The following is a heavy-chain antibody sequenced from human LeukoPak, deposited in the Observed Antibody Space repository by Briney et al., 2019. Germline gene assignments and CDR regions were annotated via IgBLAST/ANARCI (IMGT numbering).Heavy chain of an antibody. D-gene: IGHD6-19*01. CDR2: TRYDGSNK. Sequence: TGGSLRLSCAASGLTFSSYGMHWVRQAPGKGLEWVAFTRYDGSNKYYADSVKGRFTISRDNSKNTLYLQMNSLRAEDTAVYYCAKPFSSVAGTFTNSFYYYYYGMDVWGQGTTVTVSS. V-gene: IGHV3-30*02. CDR1: GLTFSSYG. J-gene: IGHJ6*02. CDR3: AKPFSSVAGTFTNSFYYYYYGMDV.